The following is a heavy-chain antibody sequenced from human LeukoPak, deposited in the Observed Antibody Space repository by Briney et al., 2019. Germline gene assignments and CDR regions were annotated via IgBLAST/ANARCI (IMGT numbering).Heavy chain of an antibody. D-gene: IGHD6-13*01. V-gene: IGHV4-39*07. Sequence: SETLSLTCTVSGGSISSSSYYWGWIRQPPGKGLEWIGSIYYSGSTYYNLSLKSRVTISVDTSKNQFSLKLSSVTAADTAVYYCARVIAAAFGITYFDYWGQGTLVTVSS. J-gene: IGHJ4*02. CDR2: IYYSGST. CDR1: GGSISSSSYY. CDR3: ARVIAAAFGITYFDY.